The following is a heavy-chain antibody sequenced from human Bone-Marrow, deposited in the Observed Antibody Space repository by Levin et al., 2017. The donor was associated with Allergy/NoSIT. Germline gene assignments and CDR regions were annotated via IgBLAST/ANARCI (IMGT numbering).Heavy chain of an antibody. V-gene: IGHV1-18*01. D-gene: IGHD3-16*01. CDR3: ARDHSPVTLAQGISAYYYYLDV. CDR1: GYTFTSFG. J-gene: IGHJ6*03. Sequence: VASVKVSCRASGYTFTSFGISWVRQAPGQGLEWMGGISVNNGDTKYAENFQGRVTMTTDTSTSTAYMELRSLRSEDTAIYYCARDHSPVTLAQGISAYYYYLDVWGTGTTVTVSS. CDR2: ISVNNGDT.